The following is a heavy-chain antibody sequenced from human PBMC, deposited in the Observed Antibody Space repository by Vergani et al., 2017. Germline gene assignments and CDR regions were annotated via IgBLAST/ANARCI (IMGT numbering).Heavy chain of an antibody. J-gene: IGHJ6*02. CDR2: IDPSDSYT. V-gene: IGHV5-10-1*01. Sequence: EVQLVQSGAEVKKPGESLRISCKGSGYSFTSYWISWVRQMPGKGLEWMGRIDPSDSYTNYSPSFQGHVTISADKSISTAYLQWSSLKASDTAMYYCAGVKRGFGELLHYYYGMDVWGQGTTVTVSS. D-gene: IGHD3-10*01. CDR3: AGVKRGFGELLHYYYGMDV. CDR1: GYSFTSYW.